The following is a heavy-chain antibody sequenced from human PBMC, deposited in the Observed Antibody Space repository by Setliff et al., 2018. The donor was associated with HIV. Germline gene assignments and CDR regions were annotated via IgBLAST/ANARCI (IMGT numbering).Heavy chain of an antibody. Sequence: PSETLSLTCTVSDGSTSNEYWSWIRQPPGKGLEWIGYIYDSGSPKYNPSLKSRVTISIDTSKSQISLKLTSVTAADTAMYHCARVYYFDSSGYYQRGDVFDIWGQGTMVTVSS. CDR3: ARVYYFDSSGYYQRGDVFDI. D-gene: IGHD3-22*01. J-gene: IGHJ3*02. CDR2: IYDSGSP. V-gene: IGHV4-59*01. CDR1: DGSTSNEY.